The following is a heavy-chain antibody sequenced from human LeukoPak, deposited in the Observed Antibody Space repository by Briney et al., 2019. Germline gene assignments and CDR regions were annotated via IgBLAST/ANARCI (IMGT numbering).Heavy chain of an antibody. CDR1: GFTFSSFA. J-gene: IGHJ4*02. Sequence: GGSLRLSCAASGFTFSSFAMSWVRQAPGKGLEWVSAISGSGGSTYYADSVKGRFTISRDNSKNTLYLQMNSLRAEDTAVYYCATSAPYSSGPNPWYWGQGTLVTVSS. CDR2: ISGSGGST. CDR3: ATSAPYSSGPNPWY. V-gene: IGHV3-23*01. D-gene: IGHD6-19*01.